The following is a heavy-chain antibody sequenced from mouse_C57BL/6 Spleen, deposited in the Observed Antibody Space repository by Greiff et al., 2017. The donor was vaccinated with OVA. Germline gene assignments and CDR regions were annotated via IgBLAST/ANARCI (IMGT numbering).Heavy chain of an antibody. J-gene: IGHJ4*01. CDR2: INPNYGTT. V-gene: IGHV1-39*01. CDR1: GYSFTDYN. D-gene: IGHD1-1*01. Sequence: VQLQQSGPELVKPGASVKISCKASGYSFTDYNMNWVKQSNGKSLEWIGVINPNYGTTSYNQKFKGKATLTVDQSSSTAYMQLNSLTSEDSAVNYCASYYGSSYYAMDYWGQGTSVTVSS. CDR3: ASYYGSSYYAMDY.